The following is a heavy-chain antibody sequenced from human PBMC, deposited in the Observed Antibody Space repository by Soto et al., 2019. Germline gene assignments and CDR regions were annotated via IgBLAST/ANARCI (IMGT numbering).Heavy chain of an antibody. D-gene: IGHD4-17*01. J-gene: IGHJ1*01. CDR3: ASMTTVTRRAEYFPH. CDR2: IYHSGST. CDR1: GGSISSYY. Sequence: LSLTCTVSGGSISSYYWSWIRQPPGKGLEWIGYIYHSGSTYYNPSLKSRVTISVDRSKNQFSLKLSSVTAADTAVYYCASMTTVTRRAEYFPHWGQGTLVTVSS. V-gene: IGHV4-59*12.